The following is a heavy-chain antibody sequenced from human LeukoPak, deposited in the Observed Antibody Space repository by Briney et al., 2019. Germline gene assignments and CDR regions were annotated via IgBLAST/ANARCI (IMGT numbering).Heavy chain of an antibody. CDR3: ARSPYDILTGYYNAFDY. D-gene: IGHD3-9*01. Sequence: ASVKVSCKASGYTFTGYYMHWVRQAPGQGLEWMGWINPNGGGTNYAQKFQGWVTMTRDTSISTAYMELSRLRSDDTAVYYCARSPYDILTGYYNAFDYWGQGTLVTVSS. J-gene: IGHJ4*02. CDR1: GYTFTGYY. CDR2: INPNGGGT. V-gene: IGHV1-2*04.